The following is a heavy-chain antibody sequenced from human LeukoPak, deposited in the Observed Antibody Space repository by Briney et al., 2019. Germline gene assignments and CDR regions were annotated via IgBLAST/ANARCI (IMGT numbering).Heavy chain of an antibody. CDR3: GSYGLSYWYFDL. D-gene: IGHD3-10*01. CDR1: GGSISSSSYY. Sequence: SETLSLTCTVSGGSISSSSYYWGWIRQPPGKGLEWIGSIYYSGSTYYNPSLKSRVTISVDTSKNQFSLKLSSVTAADTAVYYCGSYGLSYWYFDLWGRGTLVTVSS. V-gene: IGHV4-39*01. J-gene: IGHJ2*01. CDR2: IYYSGST.